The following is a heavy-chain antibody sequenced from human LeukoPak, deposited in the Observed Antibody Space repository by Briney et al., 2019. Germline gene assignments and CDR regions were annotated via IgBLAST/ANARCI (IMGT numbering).Heavy chain of an antibody. Sequence: GGSLRLSCAASGFTVSSNYMSWVRQAPGKGLEWVSFIYSGGSTYYADSVKGRFTISSDNSKNTLYLQMNSLRAEDTAVYYCAKMYSGQTFDYWGQGTLVTVSS. CDR2: IYSGGST. V-gene: IGHV3-53*01. CDR1: GFTVSSNY. D-gene: IGHD1-26*01. J-gene: IGHJ4*02. CDR3: AKMYSGQTFDY.